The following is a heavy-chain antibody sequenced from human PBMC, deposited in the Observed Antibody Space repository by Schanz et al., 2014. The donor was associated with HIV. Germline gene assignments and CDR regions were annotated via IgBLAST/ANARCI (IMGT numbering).Heavy chain of an antibody. Sequence: EVQLLESGGGLVQLGGSLRLSCAASGFTFSNYAMSWVRQAPGMGLEWVSSISESGGRTYYADSVNGRFTISRDNSKNTLYLQMTTLRTEDTAVYYCAKPEYDSSGNSQSHFDYWGQGTLVTVSS. CDR2: ISESGGRT. V-gene: IGHV3-23*01. CDR3: AKPEYDSSGNSQSHFDY. D-gene: IGHD3-22*01. J-gene: IGHJ4*02. CDR1: GFTFSNYA.